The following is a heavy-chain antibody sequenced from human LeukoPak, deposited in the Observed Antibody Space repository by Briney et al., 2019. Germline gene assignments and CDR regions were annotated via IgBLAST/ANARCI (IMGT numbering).Heavy chain of an antibody. CDR3: ARDEGNIVVVPAAMRY. D-gene: IGHD2-2*01. CDR1: GYTFTNYH. Sequence: ASAKVSCKASGYTFTNYHIHWVRQAPGQGLEWMGTINPSGGSTRYAQKFQGRVTLTRDTSMNTVYMELSSLRSEDTAMFFCARDEGNIVVVPAAMRYWGQGTLVTVSS. J-gene: IGHJ4*02. V-gene: IGHV1-46*01. CDR2: INPSGGST.